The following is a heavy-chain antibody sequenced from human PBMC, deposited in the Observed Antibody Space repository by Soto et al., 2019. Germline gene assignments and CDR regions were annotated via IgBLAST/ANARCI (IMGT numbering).Heavy chain of an antibody. CDR3: ARDSGYCSSTSCYRYYYYGMDV. CDR2: IYYSGST. J-gene: IGHJ6*02. V-gene: IGHV4-30-4*01. D-gene: IGHD2-2*01. Sequence: PSETLSLTCTVSGGSISSGDYYWSWIRQPPGKGLEWIGYIYYSGSTYYNPSLKSRVTISVDTSKNQFSLKLSSVTAADTAVYYCARDSGYCSSTSCYRYYYYGMDVWGQGTTVTVSS. CDR1: GGSISSGDYY.